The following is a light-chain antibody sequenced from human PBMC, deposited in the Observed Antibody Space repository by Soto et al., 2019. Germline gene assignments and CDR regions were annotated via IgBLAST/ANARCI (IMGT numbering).Light chain of an antibody. J-gene: IGLJ3*02. CDR1: SSDVGRYNY. CDR2: EVS. CDR3: NSYRHSTLV. Sequence: QSALTQPASVSGSPGQSITISCTGTSSDVGRYNYVSWYQQHPGKAPKLMIYEVSNRPSGVSTRFSASKSGNTASLTISGLQAEDEADYYCNSYRHSTLVFGGGTKVTVL. V-gene: IGLV2-14*01.